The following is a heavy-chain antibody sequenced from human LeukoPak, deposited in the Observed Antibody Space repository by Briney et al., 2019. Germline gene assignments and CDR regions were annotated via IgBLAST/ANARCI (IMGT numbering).Heavy chain of an antibody. J-gene: IGHJ6*02. V-gene: IGHV3-21*01. CDR1: GFTFSRYT. CDR3: ARDSSYSQPYGMDV. CDR2: ISSASSYI. Sequence: GGSLRLSCAASGFTFSRYTMNWVRQAPGKGLEWVSSISSASSYIYYADSVKGRFTISRDNAKNSLYLQMNSLRAADTALYYCARDSSYSQPYGMDVWGQGTTVTVSS. D-gene: IGHD4-11*01.